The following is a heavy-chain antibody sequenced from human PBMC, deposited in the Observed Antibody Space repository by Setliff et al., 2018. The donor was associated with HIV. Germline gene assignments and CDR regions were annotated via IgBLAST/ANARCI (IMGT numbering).Heavy chain of an antibody. D-gene: IGHD6-19*01. V-gene: IGHV4-4*08. Sequence: SSETLSLTCTISGVYISNYHWGWIRQPPGRGLEWIGSIHTTGSPKNNPSLQSRVSISIDMAKSLFSLKLTSVTAADTAVYYCARLSDISSGWYGSFDFWGQGTLVTVSS. CDR1: GVYISNYH. CDR3: ARLSDISSGWYGSFDF. CDR2: IHTTGSP. J-gene: IGHJ4*02.